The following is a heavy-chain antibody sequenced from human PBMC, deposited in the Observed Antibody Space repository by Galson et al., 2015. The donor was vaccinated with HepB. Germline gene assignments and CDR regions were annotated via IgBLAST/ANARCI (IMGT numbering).Heavy chain of an antibody. D-gene: IGHD3-10*01. Sequence: SLRLSCAASGFTFSSYAMSWVRQAPGKGLEWVSAISGSGGSTYYADSVKGRFTISRDNSKNTLYLQMNSLRAEDTAVYYCAKEVDGHYGSGLPIDYWGQGTLVTVSS. CDR2: ISGSGGST. V-gene: IGHV3-23*01. CDR1: GFTFSSYA. CDR3: AKEVDGHYGSGLPIDY. J-gene: IGHJ4*02.